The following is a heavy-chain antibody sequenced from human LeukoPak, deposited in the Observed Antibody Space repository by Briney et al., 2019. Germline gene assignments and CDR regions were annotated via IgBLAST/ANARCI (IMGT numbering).Heavy chain of an antibody. J-gene: IGHJ4*02. CDR2: IRSKAYGGTT. CDR1: GFTFGDYA. V-gene: IGHV3-49*04. Sequence: GRSLRLSCTASGFTFGDYAMSWVRQAPGKGLEWVGFIRSKAYGGTTEYGAAVKGRFTLSRDDSKSIAYLQMNSLKTEDTAVYYCTTFFMITFGGVIAYRDYWGQGTLVTVSS. CDR3: TTFFMITFGGVIAYRDY. D-gene: IGHD3-16*02.